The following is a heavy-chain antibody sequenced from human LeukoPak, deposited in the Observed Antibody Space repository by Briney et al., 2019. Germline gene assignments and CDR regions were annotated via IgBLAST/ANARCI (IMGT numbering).Heavy chain of an antibody. CDR2: ISYDGSNK. CDR3: AKEGDSGPTYYFDY. D-gene: IGHD3-10*01. J-gene: IGHJ4*02. CDR1: GFTFSSYG. Sequence: PGGSLRLSCAASGFTFSSYGMHWVRQAPGKGLEWVAVISYDGSNKYYADSVKGRFTISRDNSKNTLYLQMNSLRAEDTAVYYCAKEGDSGPTYYFDYWGQGTLVTFSS. V-gene: IGHV3-30*18.